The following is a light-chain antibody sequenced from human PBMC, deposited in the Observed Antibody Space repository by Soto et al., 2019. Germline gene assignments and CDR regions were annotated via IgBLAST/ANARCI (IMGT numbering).Light chain of an antibody. CDR1: QSVGSS. J-gene: IGKJ4*01. Sequence: EIVLTQSPATLSLSPGERATLSCRASQSVGSSLAWYQQKPGQAPRLLIYDASNRATGIPARFSGSGSGTDFTLTISSLEPEDFAVSYCQQRTNWPALTFGGGTKVEIK. CDR2: DAS. CDR3: QQRTNWPALT. V-gene: IGKV3-11*01.